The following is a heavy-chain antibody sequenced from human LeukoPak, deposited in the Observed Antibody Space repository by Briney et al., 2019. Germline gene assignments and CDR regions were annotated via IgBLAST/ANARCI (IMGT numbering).Heavy chain of an antibody. CDR1: RASINRYY. Sequence: PSETLSLTCTVSRASINRYYWRWIRQPPGKGLEWLGYIYYSGITNYNPSLKSRVTISVDTSRNQFSLKLSSVTAADTAVYYCARGMTTGTHWGQGTLVTVSS. CDR3: ARGMTTGTH. J-gene: IGHJ4*02. D-gene: IGHD4-11*01. CDR2: IYYSGIT. V-gene: IGHV4-59*08.